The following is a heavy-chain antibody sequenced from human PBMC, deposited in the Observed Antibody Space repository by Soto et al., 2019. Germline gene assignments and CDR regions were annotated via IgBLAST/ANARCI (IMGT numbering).Heavy chain of an antibody. CDR1: GFTFSSYG. CDR2: ISYDGSNK. V-gene: IGHV3-30*18. Sequence: GGSLRLSCAASGFTFSSYGMHWVRQAPGKGLEWVAVISYDGSNKYYADSVKGRFTISRDNSKNKLYLQMNSLRAEDTAVYYCANWDEGYDSSGWDIWGQGTMVTVSS. D-gene: IGHD3-22*01. J-gene: IGHJ3*02. CDR3: ANWDEGYDSSGWDI.